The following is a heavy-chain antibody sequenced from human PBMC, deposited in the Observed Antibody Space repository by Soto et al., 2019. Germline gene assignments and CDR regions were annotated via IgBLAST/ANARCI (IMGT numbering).Heavy chain of an antibody. Sequence: QVQLVESGGGLVKPGGSLRLSCAASGFTFSDYYMMWIRQAPGKGLECISYISKSSSTIKYADSVKGRFTISRDNAKNSLSLQMNSLRAEDTAVYYCARVGCSGAFCYDALDVWGQGPTVTVSS. CDR3: ARVGCSGAFCYDALDV. CDR1: GFTFSDYY. V-gene: IGHV3-11*01. CDR2: ISKSSSTI. J-gene: IGHJ6*02. D-gene: IGHD2-15*01.